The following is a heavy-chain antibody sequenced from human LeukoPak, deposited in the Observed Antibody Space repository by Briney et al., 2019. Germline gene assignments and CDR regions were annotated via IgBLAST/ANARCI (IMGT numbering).Heavy chain of an antibody. J-gene: IGHJ2*01. V-gene: IGHV4-39*07. CDR3: ARVITGTTVWYFDL. D-gene: IGHD1-7*01. Sequence: PSETLSLACTVSGGSISSSSYSWGWIRQPPGKGLEWIGSIYYSGSTYYNPSLKSRVTISVDTSKNQFSLKLSSVTAADTAVYYCARVITGTTVWYFDLWGRGTLVTVSS. CDR1: GGSISSSSYS. CDR2: IYYSGST.